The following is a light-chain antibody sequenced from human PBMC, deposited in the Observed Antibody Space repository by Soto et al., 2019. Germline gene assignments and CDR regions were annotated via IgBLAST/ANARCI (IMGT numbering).Light chain of an antibody. CDR3: QQLNSYPLT. V-gene: IGKV1-9*01. J-gene: IGKJ4*01. CDR1: QDISDY. CDR2: AAS. Sequence: DIPLTQSPSFLSASVGDTVTITCRASQDISDYLAWYQQRPGKAPKLLIYAASTLQSGVPSRFSGSGSGTEFTLTISSLQPEDFATYSCQQLNSYPLTFGGGTKVDIK.